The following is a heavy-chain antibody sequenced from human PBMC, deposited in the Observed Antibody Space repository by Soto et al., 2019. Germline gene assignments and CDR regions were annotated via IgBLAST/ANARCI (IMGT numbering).Heavy chain of an antibody. Sequence: QLQLQESGPGLVKPSETLSLTCTVSGGSISSSSYYWGWIRQPPGKGLEWIGSIYYSGSTYYNPPLRSRVSICVDTSKNQFSLKLSSVTAADTAVYYCARLPAVACRYFYYWGQGNLVTVSS. V-gene: IGHV4-39*01. CDR2: IYYSGST. D-gene: IGHD6-19*01. J-gene: IGHJ4*02. CDR3: ARLPAVACRYFYY. CDR1: GGSISSSSYY.